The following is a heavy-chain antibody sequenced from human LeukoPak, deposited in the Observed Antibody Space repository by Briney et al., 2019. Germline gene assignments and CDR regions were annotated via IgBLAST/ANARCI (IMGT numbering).Heavy chain of an antibody. CDR1: GYTFTGYY. CDR2: INPNSGGT. V-gene: IGHV1-2*06. D-gene: IGHD5-18*01. J-gene: IGHJ4*02. Sequence: PEASVKVSCKASGYTFTGYYMHWVRQAPGQGLEWMGRINPNSGGTNYAQKFQGRVTMNRYTSISTAYMELSRLRSDDTAVYYCARVVSSYGSSPIDYWGQGTLVTVSS. CDR3: ARVVSSYGSSPIDY.